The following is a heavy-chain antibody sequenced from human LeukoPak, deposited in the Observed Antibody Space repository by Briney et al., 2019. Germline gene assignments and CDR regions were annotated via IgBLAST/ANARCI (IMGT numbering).Heavy chain of an antibody. CDR2: IKQDGSDN. Sequence: PGGSLRLSCAASEFTFSRYWMTWVRQAPGKGLEWVANIKQDGSDNYYVDSVKGRFTISRDNAKNSLYLQMNSLRAEDTAIYYCARIKNSRGRGTDDYWGQGTLVTVSS. CDR1: EFTFSRYW. J-gene: IGHJ4*02. V-gene: IGHV3-7*05. D-gene: IGHD2/OR15-2a*01. CDR3: ARIKNSRGRGTDDY.